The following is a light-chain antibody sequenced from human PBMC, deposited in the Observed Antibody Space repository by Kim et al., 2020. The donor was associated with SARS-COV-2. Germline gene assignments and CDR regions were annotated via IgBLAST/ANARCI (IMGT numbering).Light chain of an antibody. CDR1: SLRSYY. V-gene: IGLV3-19*01. CDR2: GKN. J-gene: IGLJ3*02. CDR3: NSRDSSGNHVV. Sequence: SSELTQDPAVSVALGQTVRITCQGDSLRSYYASWYQQKAGQAPLLVIYGKNNRPSGIPERFSGSSSGNTASLTITGAQAEDEADYYCNSRDSSGNHVVFGGGTQLTVL.